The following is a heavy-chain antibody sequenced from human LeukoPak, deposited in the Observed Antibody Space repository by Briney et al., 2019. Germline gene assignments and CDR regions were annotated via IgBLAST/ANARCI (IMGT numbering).Heavy chain of an antibody. CDR2: IYYSGST. J-gene: IGHJ6*03. V-gene: IGHV4-59*01. D-gene: IGHD7-27*01. CDR1: GGSISSYY. Sequence: SETLSLTCTVSGGSISSYYWSWIRQPPGKGLEWIGYIYYSGSTNYNPSLKSRVTISVDTSKNQFSLKLSSVTAADTAVYYCARTWGYYYYMDVWGKGTTVTVSS. CDR3: ARTWGYYYYMDV.